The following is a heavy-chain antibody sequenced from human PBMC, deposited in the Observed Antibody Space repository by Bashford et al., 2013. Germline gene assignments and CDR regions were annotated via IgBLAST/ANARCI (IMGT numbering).Heavy chain of an antibody. Sequence: GGSLRLSCAASGFTFSSYAMSWVRQAPGKGLEWVSAISGSGGSTYYADSVKGRFTISRDNSKNTLYLQMNSLSGEDTAIYYCTKQSRRTPVLPFLGWYPSFDQWGPGTLVTVSS. J-gene: IGHJ4*02. V-gene: IGHV3-23*01. CDR2: ISGSGGST. CDR3: TKQSRRTPVLPFLGWYPSFDQ. CDR1: GFTFSSYA. D-gene: IGHD3-3*01.